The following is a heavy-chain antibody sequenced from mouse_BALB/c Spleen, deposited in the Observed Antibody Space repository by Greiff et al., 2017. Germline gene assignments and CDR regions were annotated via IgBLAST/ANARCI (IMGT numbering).Heavy chain of an antibody. CDR2: ISSGGST. Sequence: EVKLVESGGGLVKPGGSLTISCAASGFTLSSYAMSWVRQTPEKRLEWVAYISSGGSTYYPDSVKGQFTISRDNARNILYLKMSSLRSEDTAMYYCARGHYGSPFDYWGQGTTLTVSS. D-gene: IGHD1-1*01. V-gene: IGHV5-6-5*01. J-gene: IGHJ2*01. CDR1: GFTLSSYA. CDR3: ARGHYGSPFDY.